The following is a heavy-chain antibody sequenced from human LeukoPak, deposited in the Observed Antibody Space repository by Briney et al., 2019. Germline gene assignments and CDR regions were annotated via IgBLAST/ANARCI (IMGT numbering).Heavy chain of an antibody. CDR2: IRYDGSNK. Sequence: PGGSLRLSCPASGFTFSSYGMHWLRQAPGKGLEGVAFIRYDGSNKYYADSVKGRFTISRDNSKNTLYLQMNSLRAEDTAVYYCAKTGYYYDSSGKSHFDYWGQGTLVTVSS. CDR1: GFTFSSYG. D-gene: IGHD3-22*01. V-gene: IGHV3-30*02. CDR3: AKTGYYYDSSGKSHFDY. J-gene: IGHJ4*02.